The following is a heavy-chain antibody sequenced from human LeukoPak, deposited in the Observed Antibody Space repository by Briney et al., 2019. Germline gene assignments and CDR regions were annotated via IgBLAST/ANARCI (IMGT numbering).Heavy chain of an antibody. D-gene: IGHD3-3*01. CDR2: ISAYNGNT. Sequence: GASGKVSCKASGYTFTSYGISWGRQAPGQGVEWMGWISAYNGNTNYAQKLQGRVTMTTDTSTSTAYMELRSLRSDDTAVYYCARDNDFWSGYFDWWGQGTLVTVSS. CDR1: GYTFTSYG. J-gene: IGHJ4*02. CDR3: ARDNDFWSGYFDW. V-gene: IGHV1-18*01.